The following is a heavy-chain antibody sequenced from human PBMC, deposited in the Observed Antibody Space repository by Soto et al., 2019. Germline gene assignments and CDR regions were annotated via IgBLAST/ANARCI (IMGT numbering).Heavy chain of an antibody. V-gene: IGHV3-21*06. CDR2: ISSTTNYI. Sequence: GGSLRLSCLAYRLPFTRYSMNWVRQAPGKGLEWVSSISSTTNYIYYGDYMKGRFTISRDNAKNSLYLEMNSLRAEDTAVYYCARESEDLSSNFAYWGQGSLVTISS. CDR1: RLPFTRYS. CDR3: ARESEDLSSNFAY. J-gene: IGHJ4*02.